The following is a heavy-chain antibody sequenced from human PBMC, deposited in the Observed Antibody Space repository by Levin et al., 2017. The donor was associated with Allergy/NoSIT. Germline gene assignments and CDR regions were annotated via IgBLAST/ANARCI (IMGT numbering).Heavy chain of an antibody. CDR3: AHRQPYYYDSGSYSYFDY. CDR2: IYWDDDK. Sequence: SGPTLVKPTQTLTLTCTFSGFSLSTSGVGVGWIRQPPGKALEWLALIYWDDDKRYSPSLKSRLTITKDTSKNQVVLTMTNMDPVDTATYYCAHRQPYYYDSGSYSYFDYWGQGTLVTVSS. D-gene: IGHD3-10*01. J-gene: IGHJ4*02. CDR1: GFSLSTSGVG. V-gene: IGHV2-5*02.